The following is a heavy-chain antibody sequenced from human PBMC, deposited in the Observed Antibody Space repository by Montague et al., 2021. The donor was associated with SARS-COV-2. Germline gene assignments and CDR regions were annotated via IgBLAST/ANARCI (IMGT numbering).Heavy chain of an antibody. CDR2: INHSGST. CDR3: ARGARQGYGFRLGSFDS. V-gene: IGHV4-34*01. D-gene: IGHD3-10*01. J-gene: IGHJ4*02. CDR1: GGSFSGYY. Sequence: TLSLTCAVYGGSFSGYYWNWIRQPPGKGLEWIGEINHSGSTSYNPSLKSRVTMSVDTSKNQFSLKLSSVTAADTAVYYCARGARQGYGFRLGSFDSWGQGTLVTVSS.